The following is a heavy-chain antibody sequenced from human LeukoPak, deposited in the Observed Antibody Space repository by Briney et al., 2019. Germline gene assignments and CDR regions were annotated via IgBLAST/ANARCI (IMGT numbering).Heavy chain of an antibody. CDR3: ARGQPLYSSGWYVNY. Sequence: SETLSLTCAVYGGSFSGYYWSWIRQPPGKGLEWIGEINQSGSTNYNPSLKSRVTISVDTSKNQFSLKLSSVTAAGTAVYYCARGQPLYSSGWYVNYWGQGTLVTVSS. CDR2: INQSGST. V-gene: IGHV4-34*01. J-gene: IGHJ4*02. CDR1: GGSFSGYY. D-gene: IGHD6-19*01.